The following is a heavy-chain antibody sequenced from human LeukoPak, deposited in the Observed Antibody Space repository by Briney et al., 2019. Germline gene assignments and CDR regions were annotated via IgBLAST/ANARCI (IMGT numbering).Heavy chain of an antibody. CDR2: IDSDGSST. D-gene: IGHD6-13*01. CDR1: GFTFSSYW. Sequence: GGSLRLSCAASGFTFSSYWMTWVRQAPGKGLVWVSRIDSDGSSTSYADSVKGRFTISRDNAKNTLYLQMNSLRAEDTAVYYCAIAAAAAGTQWGQGTLVTVSS. V-gene: IGHV3-74*01. J-gene: IGHJ4*02. CDR3: AIAAAAAGTQ.